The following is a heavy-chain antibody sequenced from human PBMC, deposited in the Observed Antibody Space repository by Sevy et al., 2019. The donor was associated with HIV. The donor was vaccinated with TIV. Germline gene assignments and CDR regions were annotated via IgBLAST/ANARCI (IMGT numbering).Heavy chain of an antibody. V-gene: IGHV3-30*18. J-gene: IGHJ6*02. CDR1: GIIFTTSG. CDR2: ISYDGRNK. CDR3: AKDFTGYNGMDV. D-gene: IGHD3-9*01. Sequence: GGSLRLSCAVSGIIFTTSGMHWVRQAPGKGLEWVAVISYDGRNKFYGDSVKGRFTISRDNSKNILFLQMNSLGAEDTAVYYCAKDFTGYNGMDVWGQRTMVTVSS.